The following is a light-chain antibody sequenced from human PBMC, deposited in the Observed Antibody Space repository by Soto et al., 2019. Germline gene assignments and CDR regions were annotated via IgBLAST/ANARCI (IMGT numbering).Light chain of an antibody. CDR1: QSVSSSY. Sequence: EIVLTQSPGTLSLSPGERATLSRRASQSVSSSYLAWYQQKPGQAPRLLIYGASRRATGIPDRFSGSGSETDFTLTISRLEPEDFAVYYCQQYGSSPRTFGQGTKVDI. CDR3: QQYGSSPRT. V-gene: IGKV3-20*01. J-gene: IGKJ1*01. CDR2: GAS.